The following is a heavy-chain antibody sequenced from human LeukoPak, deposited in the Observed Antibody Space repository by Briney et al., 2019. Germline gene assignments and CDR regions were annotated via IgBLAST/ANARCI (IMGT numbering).Heavy chain of an antibody. J-gene: IGHJ5*02. CDR2: IYYSGSI. CDR3: ARLAGLTYYDFWSGLSWFDP. D-gene: IGHD3-3*01. Sequence: SETLSLTCTVSGGSISSYYWSWIRQPPVKGLEWIGYIYYSGSINYNPSLKSRVTISVDTSKNQFSLKLSSVTAADTAVYYCARLAGLTYYDFWSGLSWFDPWGQGTLVTVSS. V-gene: IGHV4-59*08. CDR1: GGSISSYY.